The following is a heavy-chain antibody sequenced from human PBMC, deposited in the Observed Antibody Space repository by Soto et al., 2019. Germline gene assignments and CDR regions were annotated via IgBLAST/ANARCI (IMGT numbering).Heavy chain of an antibody. V-gene: IGHV4-38-2*02. Sequence: SETLSLTCAVSGYSITSGYYWGCIRQPPGKGLDWIGSIYHSGNTYYNPSLKSRVTISVDTSKNQFSLRLSSVTAADTAVYYCAREGGTYCSGGSCYSDYYYYTMDVWGQGTTVTVSS. CDR3: AREGGTYCSGGSCYSDYYYYTMDV. CDR2: IYHSGNT. D-gene: IGHD2-15*01. CDR1: GYSITSGYY. J-gene: IGHJ6*02.